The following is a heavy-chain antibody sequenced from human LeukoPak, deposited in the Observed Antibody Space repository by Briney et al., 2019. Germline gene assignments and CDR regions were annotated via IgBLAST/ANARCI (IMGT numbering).Heavy chain of an antibody. J-gene: IGHJ5*02. CDR1: GYTFTGYY. D-gene: IGHD6-6*01. CDR2: LNANSGGT. Sequence: ASVKVSCKASGYTFTGYYMHCVRQAPGQGLEWMGCLNANSGGTNYAQKLQSRVTMTREESISTAYMELSRLRSDDTAVYYCAREKGSPPYNWFDPWGQGTPVTVSS. V-gene: IGHV1-2*02. CDR3: AREKGSPPYNWFDP.